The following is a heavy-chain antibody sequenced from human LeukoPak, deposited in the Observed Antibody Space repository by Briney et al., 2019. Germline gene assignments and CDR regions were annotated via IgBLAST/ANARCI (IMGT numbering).Heavy chain of an antibody. CDR3: ARDPYSSSWSYGMDV. V-gene: IGHV3-7*05. Sequence: SGGSLRLSCSASGFTFSSYGRCGVRKPPEKGRGWVANINKDGSEKVYVDSVKGRFTISRDNAKSSLYLQMSGLRAEDTAVYYCARDPYSSSWSYGMDVWGQGTTVTVSS. D-gene: IGHD6-13*01. J-gene: IGHJ6*02. CDR2: INKDGSEK. CDR1: GFTFSSYG.